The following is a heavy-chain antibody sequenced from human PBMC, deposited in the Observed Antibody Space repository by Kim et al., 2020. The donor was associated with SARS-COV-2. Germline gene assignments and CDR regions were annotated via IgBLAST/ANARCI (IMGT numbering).Heavy chain of an antibody. CDR2: ISGSAGTI. Sequence: WGSLRLSCAASGFTFSSYAMSWVRQAPGKGLEWVAGISGSAGTINYADSVKGRFTISRDNSKNTLYLQMNSLRAEDTAVYYCAKLIVVVMAPKYHFDCWGQGTLVTVSS. J-gene: IGHJ4*02. D-gene: IGHD2-21*01. V-gene: IGHV3-23*01. CDR1: GFTFSSYA. CDR3: AKLIVVVMAPKYHFDC.